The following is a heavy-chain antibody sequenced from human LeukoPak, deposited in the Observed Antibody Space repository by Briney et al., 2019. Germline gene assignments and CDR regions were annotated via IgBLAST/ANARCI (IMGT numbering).Heavy chain of an antibody. Sequence: SETLSLTCTVSGVSISSSNSYWGWIRQPPGKGLEWIGSIYYSGSTYYNPSLKSRVTISVDTSKNQFSLKLSSVTAADTAVYYCARGRSSMVRGYYYYYMDVWGKGTTVTISS. CDR1: GVSISSSNSY. CDR2: IYYSGST. CDR3: ARGRSSMVRGYYYYYMDV. J-gene: IGHJ6*03. V-gene: IGHV4-39*07. D-gene: IGHD3-10*01.